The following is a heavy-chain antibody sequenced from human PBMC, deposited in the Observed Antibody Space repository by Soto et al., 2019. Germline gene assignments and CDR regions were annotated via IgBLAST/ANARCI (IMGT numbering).Heavy chain of an antibody. CDR1: GGPLSIGGYS. V-gene: IGHV4-30-2*01. Sequence: QLQLQESGSGLVKPSQTLSLTCAVSGGPLSIGGYSWSWIRHPPGKGLEWLGYIYHSGSTYYNPSLNSLVTIAVDRSKNQFSLKLSSVTAADTAVYYCAGGIAARTLGYWGQGTLVTGST. D-gene: IGHD6-6*01. CDR3: AGGIAARTLGY. CDR2: IYHSGST. J-gene: IGHJ4*02.